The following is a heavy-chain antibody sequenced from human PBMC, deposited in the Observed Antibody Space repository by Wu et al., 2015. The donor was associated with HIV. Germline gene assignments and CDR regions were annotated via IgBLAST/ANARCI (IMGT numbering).Heavy chain of an antibody. CDR1: GYTFTSYG. V-gene: IGHV1-18*01. CDR3: ARGHYYDSSSSPMY. CDR2: ISAQNGNT. Sequence: QVQLVQSGAEVKKPGASVKVFCKASGYTFTSYGINWVRQAPGEGLEWMGWISAQNGNTKYAQKFQGRVTMTTDTSSSTAYMELRNLKSDDTAVYFCARGHYYDSSSSPMYWGPGTRVIVSS. J-gene: IGHJ4*02. D-gene: IGHD3-22*01.